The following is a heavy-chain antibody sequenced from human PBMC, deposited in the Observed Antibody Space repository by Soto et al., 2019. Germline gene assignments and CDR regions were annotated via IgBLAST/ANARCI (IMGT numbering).Heavy chain of an antibody. J-gene: IGHJ6*02. CDR3: ARETSQNVYSHYGMDV. Sequence: PETLSLTCAIYGGSFSALYWSWVRQPPGKGVEWSGEINDSGTANYNPSLKSRVTISADTAKTHFSLRLTSVTAADTAVYYCARETSQNVYSHYGMDVWGQGTTVTVSS. V-gene: IGHV4-34*01. CDR2: INDSGTA. CDR1: GGSFSALY.